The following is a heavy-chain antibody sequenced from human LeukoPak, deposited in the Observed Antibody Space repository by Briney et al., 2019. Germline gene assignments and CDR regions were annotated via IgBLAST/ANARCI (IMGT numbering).Heavy chain of an antibody. CDR2: MNPNSGNK. CDR1: GYSFTSFD. V-gene: IGHV1-8*01. D-gene: IGHD6-19*01. CDR3: ARGPQWRGDYYYMDV. J-gene: IGHJ6*03. Sequence: ASVKVSCKASGYSFTSFDINWVRQATGQGLEWMGWMNPNSGNKGYAQKFQGRVSMTMNTSITTAYMELSSLRSEDTAVYYCARGPQWRGDYYYMDVWGRGTTVTVSS.